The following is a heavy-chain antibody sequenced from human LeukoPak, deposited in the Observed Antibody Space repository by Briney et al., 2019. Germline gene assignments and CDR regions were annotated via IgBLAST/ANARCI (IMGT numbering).Heavy chain of an antibody. V-gene: IGHV1-8*01. J-gene: IGHJ3*02. CDR1: GFTFTSHD. CDR2: MNPNSGST. D-gene: IGHD6-13*01. CDR3: ARDARGAAAADGPFDI. Sequence: ASVKVSCKTSGFTFTSHDYNWVRQATGQGLEWMGWMNPNSGSTGYAQKFQGRVTMTRDTSITTVYMELSSLTSEDTAVYYCARDARGAAAADGPFDIWGQGTMVTVSS.